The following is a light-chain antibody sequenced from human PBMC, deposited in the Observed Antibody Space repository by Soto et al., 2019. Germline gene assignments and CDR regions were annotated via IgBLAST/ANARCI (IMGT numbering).Light chain of an antibody. CDR2: AAS. J-gene: IGKJ1*01. CDR1: QSVSSSY. V-gene: IGKV3-20*01. Sequence: EIVLTQSPGTLSLSPGARATLSGRTIQSVSSSYLARYQQKPGQPPKLLISAASNMSAAIPDRFSGSGSVTDFTLTSSILEHEDFAVYYCQQYGGSLWTFGQGTKVDIK. CDR3: QQYGGSLWT.